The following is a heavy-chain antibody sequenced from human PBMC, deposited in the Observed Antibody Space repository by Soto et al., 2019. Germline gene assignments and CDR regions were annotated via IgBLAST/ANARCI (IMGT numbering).Heavy chain of an antibody. V-gene: IGHV4-4*07. Sequence: QVQLQESGPGLVKPSETLSLTCTVSGGSLSGYYWTWIRQTAGKGLEWIGRKHTSGTTNYNPSRKSRVTMSIATSTNQFSLNLSSVTAADTAVYYCARGGEFYVLDVWGQGTTVAVSS. J-gene: IGHJ6*02. CDR2: KHTSGTT. CDR1: GGSLSGYY. CDR3: ARGGEFYVLDV. D-gene: IGHD3-16*01.